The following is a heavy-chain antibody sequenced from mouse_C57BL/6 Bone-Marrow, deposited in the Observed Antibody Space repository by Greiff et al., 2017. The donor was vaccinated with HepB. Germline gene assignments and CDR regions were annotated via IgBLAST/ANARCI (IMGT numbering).Heavy chain of an antibody. D-gene: IGHD2-2*01. V-gene: IGHV1-69*01. Sequence: QVQLQQPGAELVMPGASVKLSCKASGYTFTSYWMHWVKQRPGQGLEWIGVIDPNDGNTNYNQKFKGKATLTVDKASSTAYMQLSSLTSEDSAVYYCARQLWLRPASFAYWGQGTSVTVSA. CDR3: ARQLWLRPASFAY. J-gene: IGHJ3*01. CDR2: IDPNDGNT. CDR1: GYTFTSYW.